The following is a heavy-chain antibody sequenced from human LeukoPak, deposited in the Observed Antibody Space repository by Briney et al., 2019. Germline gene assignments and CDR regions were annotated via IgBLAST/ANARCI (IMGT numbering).Heavy chain of an antibody. D-gene: IGHD3-10*01. CDR3: ARDPAGAGIYYDY. V-gene: IGHV3-48*01. CDR1: GFTFSTYS. J-gene: IGHJ4*02. Sequence: GGSLRLSCVASGFTFSTYSMIWVRQAPGKGLEWISYISSGSGTIHYADSVKGRFTISRDNDKNSLYLQMNSLRAEDTAVYYCARDPAGAGIYYDYWGQGTLVTVSS. CDR2: ISSGSGTI.